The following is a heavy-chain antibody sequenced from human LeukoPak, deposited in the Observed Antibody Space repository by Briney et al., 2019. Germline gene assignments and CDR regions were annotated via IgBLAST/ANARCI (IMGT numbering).Heavy chain of an antibody. Sequence: GGSLRLSCAVSGITLSNYGMSWVRQAPGKGLEWVAGISDSGGRTNYADSVKGRFTISRDNPKNTLYLQMSSLRAKDTAVYFCAKRGVVIRVILVGFHKEAYYFDSWAREPWSPSPQ. CDR1: GITLSNYG. D-gene: IGHD3-22*01. V-gene: IGHV3-23*01. J-gene: IGHJ4*02. CDR2: ISDSGGRT. CDR3: AKRGVVIRVILVGFHKEAYYFDS.